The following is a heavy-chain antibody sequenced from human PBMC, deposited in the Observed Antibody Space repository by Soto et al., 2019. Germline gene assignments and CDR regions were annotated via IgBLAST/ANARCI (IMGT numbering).Heavy chain of an antibody. CDR3: ARDYASRIGGSGNGFDS. J-gene: IGHJ4*02. V-gene: IGHV4-61*01. CDR1: GGSVSSGSYY. CDR2: IYYSGIT. D-gene: IGHD1-26*01. Sequence: QVQLQESGPGLVKPSETLSLTCTVSGGSVSSGSYYWSWIRQPPGKGLEWIGYIYYSGITDYNPSLKSRVAISVDTSKNQFSLKLSSVTAADTAVYYCARDYASRIGGSGNGFDSWGQGTLVTVSS.